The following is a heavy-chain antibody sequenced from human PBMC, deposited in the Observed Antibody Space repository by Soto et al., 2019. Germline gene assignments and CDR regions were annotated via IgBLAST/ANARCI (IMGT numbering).Heavy chain of an antibody. Sequence: QVQLVQSGAEVKKPGASVKVSCKASGDTFTSHYMHWVRQAPGQGLEWMGIINPSGGSTSYAQKFQGRVSMTRDTSTSTDYMELSSLRSEDTAIYYCARHPGVTYFFDRWGQGTLVTVSS. V-gene: IGHV1-46*01. CDR3: ARHPGVTYFFDR. D-gene: IGHD2-21*02. CDR1: GDTFTSHY. J-gene: IGHJ4*02. CDR2: INPSGGST.